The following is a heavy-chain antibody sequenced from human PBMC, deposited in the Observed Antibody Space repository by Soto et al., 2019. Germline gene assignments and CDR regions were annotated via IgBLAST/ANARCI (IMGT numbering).Heavy chain of an antibody. CDR1: GGSISRDGYY. CDR3: AREAMEQLGGMDV. V-gene: IGHV4-31*03. D-gene: IGHD1-26*01. CDR2: IYYSGST. J-gene: IGHJ6*02. Sequence: QVHLQESGPGLVKPSQTLSLTCTVSGGSISRDGYYWTWIRQHPGKGLEWIGNIYYSGSTYYNPSLKSRVIISVDTFKDQFSLKLRSVTAADTAVYYCAREAMEQLGGMDVWGQGTTVTVSS.